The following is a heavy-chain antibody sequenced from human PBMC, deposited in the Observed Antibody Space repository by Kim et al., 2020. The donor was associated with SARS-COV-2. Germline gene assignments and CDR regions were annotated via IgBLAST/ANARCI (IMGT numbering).Heavy chain of an antibody. CDR3: ARGHYSGSAFDI. J-gene: IGHJ3*02. V-gene: IGHV3-74*01. Sequence: GGSLRLSCAASGFTFSTYWMHWVRQAPGKGLVWVSRIKIDGTYTDYADSVKGRFTISRDNAKNTLYVQMNSLRAEDTDMYYCARGHYSGSAFDIWGQGT. D-gene: IGHD4-4*01. CDR2: IKIDGTYT. CDR1: GFTFSTYW.